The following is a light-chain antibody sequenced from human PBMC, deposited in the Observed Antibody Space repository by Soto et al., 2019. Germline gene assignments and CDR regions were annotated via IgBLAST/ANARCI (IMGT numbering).Light chain of an antibody. J-gene: IGKJ2*01. CDR3: QQYNNWPPYT. CDR2: GAS. CDR1: QSVSSN. V-gene: IGKV3-15*01. Sequence: DIVMTQSPATLSVSPGERATISCRASQSVSSNLAWYQQKPGQAPRLLIYGASTRATGIPARFSGSGSGTEFTLTISSLQYEDFAVYYCQQYNNWPPYTFGQGTKLEIK.